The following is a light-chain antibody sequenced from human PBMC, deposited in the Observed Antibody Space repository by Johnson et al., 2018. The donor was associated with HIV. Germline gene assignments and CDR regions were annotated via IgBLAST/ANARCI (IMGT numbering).Light chain of an antibody. CDR2: DNN. J-gene: IGLJ1*01. V-gene: IGLV1-51*01. CDR3: GTWDSSLSRSG. Sequence: QSVLTQPPSVSAAPGQKVTISCSGSSYNIGNNYVSWYQQLPGTAPKLLIYDNNKRPSGIPDRFSGSKSGTSATLGITGLQTGDEAHYYCGTWDSSLSRSGFGTVTKVPVL. CDR1: SYNIGNNY.